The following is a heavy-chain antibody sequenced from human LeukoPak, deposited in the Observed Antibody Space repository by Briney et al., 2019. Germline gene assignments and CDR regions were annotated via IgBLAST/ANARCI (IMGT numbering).Heavy chain of an antibody. J-gene: IGHJ4*02. V-gene: IGHV1-8*01. Sequence: ASVKVSCKDSGYTFTSYDINWVRQATGQGLEWMGWMNPNSGNTGYAQKFQGRVTMTRNTSISTAYMELSSLRSEDTAVYYCARARRRGTMIVVVRLDYWGQGTLVTVSS. CDR2: MNPNSGNT. D-gene: IGHD3-22*01. CDR3: ARARRRGTMIVVVRLDY. CDR1: GYTFTSYD.